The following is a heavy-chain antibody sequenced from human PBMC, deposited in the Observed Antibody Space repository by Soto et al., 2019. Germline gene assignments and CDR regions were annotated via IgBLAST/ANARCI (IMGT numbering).Heavy chain of an antibody. CDR2: TYYRSKWYS. J-gene: IGHJ5*02. V-gene: IGHV6-1*01. CDR1: GDIVSSNTAA. Sequence: SQTLSLTCAISGDIVSSNTAALNWIRQSPSRGLEWLGRTYYRSKWYSDYAVSVKSRITINPDTSKNQFSLHLNSVTPEDTAVYYCARAPRRSTVTADSFDPWGQGTLVTVSS. CDR3: ARAPRRSTVTADSFDP. D-gene: IGHD4-17*01.